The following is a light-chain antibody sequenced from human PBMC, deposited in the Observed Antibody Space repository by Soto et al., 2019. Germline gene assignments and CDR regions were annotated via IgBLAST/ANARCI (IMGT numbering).Light chain of an antibody. CDR2: DAS. J-gene: IGKJ1*01. Sequence: DIVLTQSPATLSLSPGERATLSCRASRSVGSELAWYQQNLGRAPRLLISDASIRATGIPARFSGSGSGTDFTLTSSSLEPEYFAVYYCQQRAAWPVTFGQGTRVEI. CDR1: RSVGSE. V-gene: IGKV3-11*01. CDR3: QQRAAWPVT.